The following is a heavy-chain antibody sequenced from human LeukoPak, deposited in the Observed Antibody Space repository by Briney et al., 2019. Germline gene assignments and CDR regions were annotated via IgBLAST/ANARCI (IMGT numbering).Heavy chain of an antibody. J-gene: IGHJ4*02. CDR2: IDTDGKTT. D-gene: IGHD5-24*01. CDR1: GFTFNTYV. Sequence: GGSLRLSCAASGFTFNTYVMHWVRQAPGKGLVWVARIDTDGKTTTYAGSVKGRFTISRDNAKNMLYVQMNSLRAEDTAVYYCVRDKDGYNFWGQGTLVSVSS. V-gene: IGHV3-74*01. CDR3: VRDKDGYNF.